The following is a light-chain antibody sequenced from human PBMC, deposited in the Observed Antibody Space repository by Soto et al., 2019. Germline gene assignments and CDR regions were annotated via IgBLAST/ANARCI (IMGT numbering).Light chain of an antibody. J-gene: IGKJ5*01. V-gene: IGKV1-9*01. Sequence: DIHMTQSPSSLSASVEARVTITCRASQSISTYLSWYPHKPGKDPKPQIYAASTLQSRVSSRFSASGTRTEFPLTLTSMHPEDFATYYCQQLNSYKITFGKGKRLAI. CDR3: QQLNSYKIT. CDR1: QSISTY. CDR2: AAS.